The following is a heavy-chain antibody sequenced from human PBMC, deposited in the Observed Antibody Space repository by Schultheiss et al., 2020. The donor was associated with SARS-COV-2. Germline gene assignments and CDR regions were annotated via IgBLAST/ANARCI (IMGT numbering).Heavy chain of an antibody. V-gene: IGHV4-39*07. CDR1: GGSISSSSYY. CDR3: ASSVVAELDY. Sequence: SQTLSLTCTVSGGSISSSSYYWGWIRQPPGKGLEWIGEINHSGSTNYNPSLKSRVTISVDTSKNQFSLKLSSVTAADTAVYYCASSVVAELDYWGQGTLVTVSS. CDR2: INHSGST. J-gene: IGHJ4*02. D-gene: IGHD5-12*01.